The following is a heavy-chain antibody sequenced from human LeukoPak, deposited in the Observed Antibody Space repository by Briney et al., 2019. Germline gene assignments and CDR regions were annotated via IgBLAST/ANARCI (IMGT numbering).Heavy chain of an antibody. CDR3: ARDRTVTTLFDY. D-gene: IGHD4-17*01. CDR1: GYTFTGYY. CDR2: INPNSGGT. Sequence: ASVKVSCKASGYTFTGYYMHWVRQAPGQGLEWMGWINPNSGGTNYAQKFQGRVTMTRDTSISTAYMELSRLRAEDTAVYYCARDRTVTTLFDYWGQGTLVTVSS. V-gene: IGHV1-2*02. J-gene: IGHJ4*02.